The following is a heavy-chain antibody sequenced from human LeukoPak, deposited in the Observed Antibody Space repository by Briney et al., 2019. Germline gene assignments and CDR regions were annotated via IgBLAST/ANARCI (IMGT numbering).Heavy chain of an antibody. CDR2: IYSGGST. D-gene: IGHD6-25*01. V-gene: IGHV3-66*01. CDR3: ASERLPDAFDI. CDR1: GFTASSNY. J-gene: IGHJ3*02. Sequence: GGSLRLSCAASGFTASSNYMSWVRQAPGKGLEWVSVIYSGGSTYYADSVKGRFTISRDNSKNTLYLQMNSLRAEDTAVYYCASERLPDAFDIWGQGTMVTVSS.